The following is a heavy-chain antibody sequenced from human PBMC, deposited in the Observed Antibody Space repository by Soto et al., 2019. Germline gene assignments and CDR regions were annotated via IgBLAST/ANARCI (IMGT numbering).Heavy chain of an antibody. Sequence: SETLSLTCTVSGGSIRSYYWSWIRQPPGKGLEWIGYIYYSGSTNYNPSLKSRVTISVDTSKNQFSLKLSSVTAADTAVYYCAREGNLGRWLQPLDFWGQGTLVTVS. J-gene: IGHJ4*02. V-gene: IGHV4-59*01. D-gene: IGHD5-12*01. CDR2: IYYSGST. CDR1: GGSIRSYY. CDR3: AREGNLGRWLQPLDF.